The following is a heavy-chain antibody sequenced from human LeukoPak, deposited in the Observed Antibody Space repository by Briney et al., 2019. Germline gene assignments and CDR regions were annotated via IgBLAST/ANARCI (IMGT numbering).Heavy chain of an antibody. CDR2: INSDGSGT. CDR1: RFTFSSYW. CDR3: ARAERGSGWSGEFDY. J-gene: IGHJ4*02. V-gene: IGHV3-74*01. D-gene: IGHD6-19*01. Sequence: GGSLRLSCAASRFTFSSYWMHCVRQAPGKGLVWVSRINSDGSGTIYADSVQGRFTISRDNAKNTLYLQMNSLRAEDTAVYYCARAERGSGWSGEFDYWGQGTLVTVSS.